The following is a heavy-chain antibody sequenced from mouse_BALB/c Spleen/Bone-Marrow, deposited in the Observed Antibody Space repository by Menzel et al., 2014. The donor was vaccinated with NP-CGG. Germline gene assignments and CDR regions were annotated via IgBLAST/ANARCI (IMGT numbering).Heavy chain of an antibody. V-gene: IGHV5-9-1*01. J-gene: IGHJ2*01. CDR2: ISSGGSYT. CDR1: GFTFSSYA. CDR3: ARHGITRLLDY. D-gene: IGHD2-4*01. Sequence: EVMLVESGGGLVKPGGSQKLSCAASGFTFSSYAMSWVRQTPEKRLEWVATISSGGSYTYYPDSVKGRFTISRDNAKNTLYLQMSSLRSEDTAMYYCARHGITRLLDYWGQGTTLTVSS.